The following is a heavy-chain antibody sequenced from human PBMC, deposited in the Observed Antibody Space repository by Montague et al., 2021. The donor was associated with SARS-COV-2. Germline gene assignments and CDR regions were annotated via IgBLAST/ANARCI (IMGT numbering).Heavy chain of an antibody. CDR3: ARQGPIVVVVAAARGWFDP. V-gene: IGHV4-39*01. CDR2: IYYSGST. J-gene: IGHJ5*02. D-gene: IGHD2-15*01. Sequence: SETLSLTCTVSGGSISSSSYYWGWIRQPPGKGLEWIGGIYYSGSTYYNPSLKSRVTISVDTSKNQFSLKLSSVTAADTAVYYCARQGPIVVVVAAARGWFDPWGQGTLVTVSA. CDR1: GGSISSSSYY.